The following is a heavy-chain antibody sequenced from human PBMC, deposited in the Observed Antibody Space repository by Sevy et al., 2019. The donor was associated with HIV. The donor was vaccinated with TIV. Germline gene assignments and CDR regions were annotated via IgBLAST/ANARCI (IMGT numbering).Heavy chain of an antibody. V-gene: IGHV1-69*13. D-gene: IGHD3-22*01. CDR3: ARTIIDYYDSSGYYLDY. J-gene: IGHJ4*02. CDR1: GGTFSSYA. CDR2: IIPIFGTA. Sequence: ASVKVSCKASGGTFSSYAISWVRQAPGQGLEWMGGIIPIFGTANYAQKFQGRVTITADESTSTAYMELSSLRSEDTAVYYCARTIIDYYDSSGYYLDYWGQGTLVTVSS.